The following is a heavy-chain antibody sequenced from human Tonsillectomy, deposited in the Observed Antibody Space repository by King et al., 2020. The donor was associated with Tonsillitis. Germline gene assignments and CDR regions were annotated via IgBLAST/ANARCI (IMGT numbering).Heavy chain of an antibody. CDR3: AVIVVHDAFDI. V-gene: IGHV3-74*01. CDR1: GFTFSSYW. CDR2: INSDGSST. J-gene: IGHJ3*02. Sequence: VQLVESGGGLVQPGGSLRLSCAASGFTFSSYWMHWVRQAPGKGLVWVSRINSDGSSTSYADSVKGRFTISRYNAKNTLYLQMNSLRAEDTAVYYCAVIVVHDAFDIWGQGTMVTVSS. D-gene: IGHD3-22*01.